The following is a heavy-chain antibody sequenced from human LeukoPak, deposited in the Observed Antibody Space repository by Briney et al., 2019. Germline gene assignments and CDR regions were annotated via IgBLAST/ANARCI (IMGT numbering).Heavy chain of an antibody. V-gene: IGHV3-23*01. J-gene: IGHJ4*02. CDR2: ISGSGGST. CDR3: ARAAYSSTWLLTH. D-gene: IGHD6-13*01. Sequence: GGSLRLSCAASGFTFSSYAMSWVRQAPGKGLEWVSAISGSGGSTYYADSVKGRFTLSRDNSKNTLYLQMNSLIPADTAVYYCARAAYSSTWLLTHWGQGTLVTVSS. CDR1: GFTFSSYA.